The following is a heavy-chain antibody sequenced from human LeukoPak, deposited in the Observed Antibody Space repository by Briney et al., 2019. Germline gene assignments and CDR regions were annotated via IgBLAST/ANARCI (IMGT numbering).Heavy chain of an antibody. CDR2: IDPSDSYA. V-gene: IGHV5-10-1*01. CDR1: GYSFTSYW. J-gene: IGHJ3*02. Sequence: GDSLKISCKGSGYSFTSYWISWVRQMPGKGLEWMGRIDPSDSYANYSPSFQGHVIISADKSISTAYLQWSSLKASDTAMYYCARRAYYYDSSGHDAFDIWGEGTMV. CDR3: ARRAYYYDSSGHDAFDI. D-gene: IGHD3-22*01.